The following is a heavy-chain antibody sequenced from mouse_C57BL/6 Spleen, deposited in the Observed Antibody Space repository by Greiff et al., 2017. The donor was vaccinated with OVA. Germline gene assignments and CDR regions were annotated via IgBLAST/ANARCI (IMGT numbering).Heavy chain of an antibody. CDR3: ARWGLLHYAMDY. Sequence: VQLQQSGPELVKPGASVKISCKASGYAFSSSWMNWVKQRPGQGLEWIGRIYPGDGDTNYNGKFKGKATLTADKSSSTAYMQLSSLTSEDSAVYFCARWGLLHYAMDYWGQGTSVTVSS. V-gene: IGHV1-82*01. CDR2: IYPGDGDT. CDR1: GYAFSSSW. J-gene: IGHJ4*01. D-gene: IGHD1-1*01.